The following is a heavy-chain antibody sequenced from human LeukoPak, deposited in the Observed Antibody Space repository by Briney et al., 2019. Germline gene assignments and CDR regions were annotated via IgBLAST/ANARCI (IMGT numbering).Heavy chain of an antibody. CDR1: GFTVSSNN. CDR3: AREVGGGASGQ. Sequence: GESLRLSCAASGFTVSSNNMRWVCQVPGKGLEWVSVIYSDGTISYADSVKGRFTISRDNSENTLYLQMNSLRVEDTAVYYCAREVGGGASGQWGQGTLVTVSS. D-gene: IGHD3-16*01. J-gene: IGHJ4*02. V-gene: IGHV3-66*01. CDR2: IYSDGTI.